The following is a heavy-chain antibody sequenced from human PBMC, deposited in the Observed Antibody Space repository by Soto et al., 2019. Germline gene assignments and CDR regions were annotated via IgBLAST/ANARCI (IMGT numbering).Heavy chain of an antibody. CDR3: AKVLRHSSGSYYFGMDG. Sequence: QVQLVESGGGVVQPGRSLRLSCAASGFTFSSYGMHWVRQAPGKGLEWVAVISYDGSNKYYADSVKGRFTISRENSKNPLYLQMNSLRAEDTAVYYCAKVLRHSSGSYYFGMDGWGEGATVTISS. CDR2: ISYDGSNK. V-gene: IGHV3-30*18. J-gene: IGHJ6*04. CDR1: GFTFSSYG. D-gene: IGHD6-19*01.